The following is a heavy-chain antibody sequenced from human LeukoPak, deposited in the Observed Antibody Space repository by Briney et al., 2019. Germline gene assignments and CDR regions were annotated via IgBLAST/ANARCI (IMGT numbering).Heavy chain of an antibody. J-gene: IGHJ2*01. V-gene: IGHV3-64*04. CDR3: ARDPHGDYWYFDL. Sequence: GGSLRLSCSASGFTFSSYAMHWVRQAPGKGLEYVSAISSNGGSTYYADSVKGRFTISRDNSKNTLYLQMNSLRAEDTAVYYCARDPHGDYWYFDLWGRGTLVTVSS. D-gene: IGHD4-17*01. CDR1: GFTFSSYA. CDR2: ISSNGGST.